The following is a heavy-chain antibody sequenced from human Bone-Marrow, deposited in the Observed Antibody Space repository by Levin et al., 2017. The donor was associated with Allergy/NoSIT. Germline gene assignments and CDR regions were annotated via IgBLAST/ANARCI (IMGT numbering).Heavy chain of an antibody. CDR3: ARAVARGGRFGHYYYGMDV. D-gene: IGHD3-10*01. J-gene: IGHJ6*02. CDR2: IYYSGST. V-gene: IGHV4-59*01. CDR1: GGSMSSDY. Sequence: NPSETLSLTCTVSGGSMSSDYWSWIRQSPGKGLEWIGYIYYSGSTLHNPSLKSRITLSVDTSKNQFSLKLRSVTAADTAVYYCARAVARGGRFGHYYYGMDVWGQGTTVTVS.